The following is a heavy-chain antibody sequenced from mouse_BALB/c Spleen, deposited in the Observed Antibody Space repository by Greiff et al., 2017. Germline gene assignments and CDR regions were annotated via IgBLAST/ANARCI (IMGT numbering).Heavy chain of an antibody. V-gene: IGHV5-12-2*01. CDR3: ARQRESRGYAMDY. Sequence: VESGGGLVQPGGSLKLSCAASGFTFSSYTMSWVRQTPEKRLEWVAYISNGGGSTYYPDTIKGRFTISRDNAKNTLYLQMSSLKSEDTAMYYCARQRESRGYAMDYWGQGTSVTVSS. CDR1: GFTFSSYT. CDR2: ISNGGGST. J-gene: IGHJ4*01.